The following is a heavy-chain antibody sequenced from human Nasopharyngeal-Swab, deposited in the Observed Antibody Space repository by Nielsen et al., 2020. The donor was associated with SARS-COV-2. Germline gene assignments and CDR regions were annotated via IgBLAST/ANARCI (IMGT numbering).Heavy chain of an antibody. CDR3: ARRSSSGWTPFDY. CDR1: GYSFTSYW. D-gene: IGHD6-19*01. Sequence: GGSLRLSCKGSGYSFTSYWISWVRQMPGKGLEWMGRIDPSDSYTNYSPSFQGHVTISADKSISTAYLQWNSLKASDTAMYYCARRSSSGWTPFDYWGQGTLVTVSS. V-gene: IGHV5-10-1*01. J-gene: IGHJ4*02. CDR2: IDPSDSYT.